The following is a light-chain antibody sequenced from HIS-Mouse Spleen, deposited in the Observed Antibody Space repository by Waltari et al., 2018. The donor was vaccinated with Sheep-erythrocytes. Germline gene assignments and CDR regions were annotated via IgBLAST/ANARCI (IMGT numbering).Light chain of an antibody. CDR1: SSNIGAGYD. Sequence: QSVLTQPPSVSGAPGQRVTISCTGSSSNIGAGYDVHWYQQLPGTAPKLMIYEGSKRPSGVSNRFSGSKSGNTASLTSSGLQAEDEADYYCQSYDSSLSGSVFGGGTKLTVL. CDR3: QSYDSSLSGSV. J-gene: IGLJ2*01. CDR2: EGS. V-gene: IGLV1-40*01.